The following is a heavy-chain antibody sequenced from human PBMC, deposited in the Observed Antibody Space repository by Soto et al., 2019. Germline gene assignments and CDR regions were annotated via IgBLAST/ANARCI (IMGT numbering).Heavy chain of an antibody. V-gene: IGHV1-69*13. CDR2: IIPIFDTA. J-gene: IGHJ3*02. CDR1: GGTFSSYA. Sequence: SVKVSCKASGGTFSSYAISWVRQAPGQGLEWMGGIIPIFDTANYAQKFQGRVTITADESTSTAYMELSSLRSEDTAVYYCARDCSSTSCLGAFDIWGQGTMVTVSS. CDR3: ARDCSSTSCLGAFDI. D-gene: IGHD2-2*01.